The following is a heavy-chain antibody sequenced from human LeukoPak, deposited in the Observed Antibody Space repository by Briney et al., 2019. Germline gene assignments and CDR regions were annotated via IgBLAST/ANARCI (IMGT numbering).Heavy chain of an antibody. CDR1: GFTFSSFW. D-gene: IGHD3-10*01. J-gene: IGHJ4*02. Sequence: PGGSLRLSCTASGFTFSSFWMNWVRQAPGKGLEWVANIKQDGSEKYYVDSVKGRFTISRDNAKNSLYLQMNSLRAEDTAVYYCAREVFGTMVRGVIDYWGQGTLVTVSS. CDR2: IKQDGSEK. V-gene: IGHV3-7*01. CDR3: AREVFGTMVRGVIDY.